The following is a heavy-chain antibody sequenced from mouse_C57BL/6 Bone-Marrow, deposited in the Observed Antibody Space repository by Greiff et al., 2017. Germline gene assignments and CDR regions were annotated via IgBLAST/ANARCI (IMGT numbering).Heavy chain of an antibody. CDR2: IYPGSGST. V-gene: IGHV1-55*01. CDR1: GYTFTSYW. Sequence: QVQLQQSGAELVKPGASVKMSCKASGYTFTSYWITWVKQRPGQGLEWIGDIYPGSGSTNYNEKFTSKATLTVDTSSSTAYMQLSSLTSEDSAVYYCAREGGTNAMDYWGQGTSVTVSS. J-gene: IGHJ4*01. CDR3: AREGGTNAMDY.